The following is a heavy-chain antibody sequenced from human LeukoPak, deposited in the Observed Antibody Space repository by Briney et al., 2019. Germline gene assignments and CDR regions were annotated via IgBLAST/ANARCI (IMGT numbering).Heavy chain of an antibody. CDR3: ARDGFVVVTAPDY. D-gene: IGHD2-21*02. V-gene: IGHV1-2*02. Sequence: ASVKVSCKASGYTFTGYYMHWVRQAPGQGLERMGWISAYNGNTNYAQKLQGRVTMTRDTSISTAYMELSRLRSDDTAVYYCARDGFVVVTAPDYWGQGTLVTVSS. CDR2: ISAYNGNT. J-gene: IGHJ4*02. CDR1: GYTFTGYY.